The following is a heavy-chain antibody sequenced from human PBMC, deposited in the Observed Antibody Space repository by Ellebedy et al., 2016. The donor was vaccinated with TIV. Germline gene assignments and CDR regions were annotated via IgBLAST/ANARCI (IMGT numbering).Heavy chain of an antibody. V-gene: IGHV3-9*01. CDR1: GFTFDDYA. Sequence: SLKISXAASGFTFDDYAMHWVRQAPGKGLEWVSGISWNSGSIGYADSVKGRFTISRDNAKNSLYLQMNSLRAEDTAVYYCARDYSYYDSSGYYYDWGQGTLVTVSS. D-gene: IGHD3-22*01. CDR3: ARDYSYYDSSGYYYD. CDR2: ISWNSGSI. J-gene: IGHJ4*02.